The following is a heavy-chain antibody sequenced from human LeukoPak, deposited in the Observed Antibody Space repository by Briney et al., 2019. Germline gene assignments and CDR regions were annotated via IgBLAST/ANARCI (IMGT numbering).Heavy chain of an antibody. D-gene: IGHD5-18*01. CDR3: ATYVDTAMVDDY. CDR2: IIPIFGIA. V-gene: IGHV1-69*04. J-gene: IGHJ4*02. CDR1: GGTFSSYA. Sequence: GASVTVSCKASGGTFSSYAISWVRQAPGQGLEWMGRIIPIFGIANYAQKFQGRVTITADKSTSTAYMELSSLRSEDTAVYYCATYVDTAMVDDYWGQGTLVTVSS.